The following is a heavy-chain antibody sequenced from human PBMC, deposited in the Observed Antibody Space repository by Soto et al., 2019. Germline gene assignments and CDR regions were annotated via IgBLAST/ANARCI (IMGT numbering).Heavy chain of an antibody. Sequence: SETLSLTCTVSGDSITSGGYLWGWVRQHPGKGLEWIGYVYYSVTTTYNPSLKSRVSISMDTPENRISLKLDSVTAADAGVYFCARDGMTTGDTWGPGTLVTVSS. D-gene: IGHD2-21*02. J-gene: IGHJ4*02. CDR1: GDSITSGGYL. V-gene: IGHV4-31*03. CDR3: ARDGMTTGDT. CDR2: VYYSVTT.